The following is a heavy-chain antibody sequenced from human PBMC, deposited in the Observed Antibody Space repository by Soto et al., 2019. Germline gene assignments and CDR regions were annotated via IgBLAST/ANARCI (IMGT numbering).Heavy chain of an antibody. J-gene: IGHJ6*02. V-gene: IGHV1-46*01. CDR1: GYTFTSYY. Sequence: ASVKVSCKASGYTFTSYYMHWVRQAPGQGLEWMGIINPSGGSTSYAQKFQGRVTMTRDTSTSTVYMELSSLRSEDTAVYYCARDAIVVVITPSYYGMDVWGQGTTVTVSS. CDR2: INPSGGST. CDR3: ARDAIVVVITPSYYGMDV. D-gene: IGHD3-22*01.